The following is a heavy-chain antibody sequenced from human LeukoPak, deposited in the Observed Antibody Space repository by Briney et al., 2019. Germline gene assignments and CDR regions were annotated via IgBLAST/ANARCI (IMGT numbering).Heavy chain of an antibody. J-gene: IGHJ4*02. V-gene: IGHV3-30*04. CDR3: ARDQGGGEQLEPNYFDY. CDR2: ISYDGNNK. Sequence: GGSLRLSCAASGFIFRNYAIHWVRQAPGKGLEWVAVISYDGNNKYYADSVKGRFTISRDNSKNTLYLRMNSLRAEDTAVYYCARDQGGGEQLEPNYFDYWGQGTLVTVSS. CDR1: GFIFRNYA. D-gene: IGHD1-1*01.